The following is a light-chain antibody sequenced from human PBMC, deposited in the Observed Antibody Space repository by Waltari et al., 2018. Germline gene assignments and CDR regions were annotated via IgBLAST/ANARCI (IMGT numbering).Light chain of an antibody. CDR1: QGIRND. J-gene: IGKJ3*01. V-gene: IGKV1-6*01. CDR2: AAS. CDR3: LQDYNYPFT. Sequence: AIQITQSPSPLSASVGDRVTITCRSIQGIRNDLGWYQQKPGKAPKLLIYAASSLQSGVPSRFSGSGSGTDFTLIISSLQPEDFATYYCLQDYNYPFTFGPGTKVDIK.